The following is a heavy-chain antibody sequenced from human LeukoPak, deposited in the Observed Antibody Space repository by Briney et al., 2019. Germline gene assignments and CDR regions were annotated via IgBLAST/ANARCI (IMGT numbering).Heavy chain of an antibody. CDR1: GFTFSDYA. V-gene: IGHV3-23*01. J-gene: IGHJ4*02. CDR2: ITDSGGDT. Sequence: PGGYLRLSCAASGFTFSDYAMSWVRQAPGKGLEWFSAITDSGGDTYHADSVKGRFTISRENSKNTLSLQMNSLRVEDTAVYYCVKGSSSSRPYYFDYWGQGTLVTVSS. D-gene: IGHD3-3*01. CDR3: VKGSSSSRPYYFDY.